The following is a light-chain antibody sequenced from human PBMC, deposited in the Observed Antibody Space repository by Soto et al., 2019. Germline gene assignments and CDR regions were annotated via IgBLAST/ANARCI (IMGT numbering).Light chain of an antibody. J-gene: IGLJ1*01. CDR1: SSDVGAYNY. Sequence: QSVLTQPAAVSGSPGQSVAISRTGTSSDVGAYNYISWYQQHPGKAPKLLLSEVSNRPSGVSDRFSGSKSGNTASLTISGLQAEDEADYYCSSLTTSFTYVFGTGTKVTVL. V-gene: IGLV2-14*01. CDR2: EVS. CDR3: SSLTTSFTYV.